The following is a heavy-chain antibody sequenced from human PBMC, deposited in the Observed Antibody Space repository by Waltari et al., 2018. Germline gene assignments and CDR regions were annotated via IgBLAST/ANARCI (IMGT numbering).Heavy chain of an antibody. Sequence: QLQLQESGPGLVKPSETLSLTCTVSGGSISSSSYYWGWIRQPPGKGLEWIGSIYYSGSTYYNPSLKSRGTISVDTSKNQFSLKLSSVTAADTAVYYCARAHPSRDGVGFDPWGQGTLVTVSS. D-gene: IGHD2-8*01. J-gene: IGHJ5*02. CDR2: IYYSGST. V-gene: IGHV4-39*07. CDR3: ARAHPSRDGVGFDP. CDR1: GGSISSSSYY.